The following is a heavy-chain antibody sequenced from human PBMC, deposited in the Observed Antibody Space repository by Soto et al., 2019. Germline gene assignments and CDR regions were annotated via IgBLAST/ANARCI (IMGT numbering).Heavy chain of an antibody. CDR1: GGSISSYY. Sequence: QVQLQESGPGLVKPSETLSLTCTVSGGSISSYYWSWIRQPPGKGLEWIGYIYYSGSTNYNPSLKSRVTISVDTSKNQFALKLSSVTAADTAVYYCARGRGWFDYWGQGTLVTVSS. V-gene: IGHV4-59*01. CDR2: IYYSGST. J-gene: IGHJ4*02. CDR3: ARGRGWFDY. D-gene: IGHD6-19*01.